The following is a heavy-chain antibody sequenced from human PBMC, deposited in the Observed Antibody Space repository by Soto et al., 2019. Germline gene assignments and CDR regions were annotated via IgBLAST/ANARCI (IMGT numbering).Heavy chain of an antibody. D-gene: IGHD1-26*01. CDR1: GGSISSSSYY. J-gene: IGHJ4*02. Sequence: QLQLQESGPGLVKPSETLSLTCPVSGGSISSSSYYWGWIRQPPGKGLEWIGRIYYSGSTYYNPSLKSRVTISVDTSKKQFSLKLSSVTAADTAVYYCARHSPNRYSGSYLCDYWGQGTLVTVSS. CDR3: ARHSPNRYSGSYLCDY. CDR2: IYYSGST. V-gene: IGHV4-39*01.